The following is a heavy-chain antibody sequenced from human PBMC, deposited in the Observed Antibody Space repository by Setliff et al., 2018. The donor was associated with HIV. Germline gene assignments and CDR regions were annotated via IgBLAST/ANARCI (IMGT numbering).Heavy chain of an antibody. Sequence: KASETLSLTCSVSGGCIDRSNYYWGWIRQSPGKGLEWIGNIHYSGSTYYNPSLKSRVTISVDTGRNQFYLDLRSVTAADPAVYYCARPQLGRGGGSHFDIWGQGNLVTVSS. CDR3: ARPQLGRGGGSHFDI. D-gene: IGHD1-1*01. J-gene: IGHJ4*02. CDR1: GGCIDRSNYY. CDR2: IHYSGST. V-gene: IGHV4-39*01.